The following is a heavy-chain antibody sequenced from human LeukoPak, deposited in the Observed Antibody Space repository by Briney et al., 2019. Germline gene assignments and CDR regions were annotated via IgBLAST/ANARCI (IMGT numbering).Heavy chain of an antibody. CDR1: GGSISSYY. V-gene: IGHV4-59*08. J-gene: IGHJ6*03. D-gene: IGHD6-13*01. CDR3: ASCSKESSFYYYYMDV. CDR2: IYYSGST. Sequence: SETLSLTCTVSGGSISSYYWSWIRQPPGKGLEWVGYIYYSGSTNYNPSLKSRVTISVDTSKNQFSLKLSSVTAADTAVYYCASCSKESSFYYYYMDVWGKGTTVTVSS.